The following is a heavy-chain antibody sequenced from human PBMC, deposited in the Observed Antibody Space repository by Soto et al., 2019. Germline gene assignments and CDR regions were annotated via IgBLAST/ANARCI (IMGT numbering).Heavy chain of an antibody. D-gene: IGHD6-6*01. J-gene: IGHJ5*02. CDR1: GGTFSSYT. CDR2: IIPILGIA. V-gene: IGHV1-69*04. Sequence: ASVKVSCKASGGTFSSYTISWVRQAPGQGLEWMGRIIPILGIANYAQKFQGRVTITADKSTSTAYMELSSLRSEDTAVYYCAREIAARPDSRQFDPWGQGTLVTVSS. CDR3: AREIAARPDSRQFDP.